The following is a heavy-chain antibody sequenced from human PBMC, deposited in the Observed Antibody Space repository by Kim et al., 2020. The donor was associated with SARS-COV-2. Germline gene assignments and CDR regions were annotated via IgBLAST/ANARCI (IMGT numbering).Heavy chain of an antibody. CDR1: GFSFRKFA. D-gene: IGHD3-16*02. CDR3: AKGQGLGLGELSLDS. J-gene: IGHJ4*02. V-gene: IGHV3-23*01. Sequence: GGSLRLSCAASGFSFRKFAMSWVRQAPGKGLEWVSAISPSGGGTYYADSVKGRFTISRDNSKSTLYLQMHSLRGEDTAIYYCAKGQGLGLGELSLDSWGQGTLVTVSS. CDR2: ISPSGGGT.